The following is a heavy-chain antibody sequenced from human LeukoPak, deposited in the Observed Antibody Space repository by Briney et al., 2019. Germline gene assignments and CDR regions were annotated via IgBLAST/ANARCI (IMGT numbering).Heavy chain of an antibody. V-gene: IGHV3-30*04. CDR1: GFTFSSHA. CDR3: ARVGTSSLRDWFDP. D-gene: IGHD2-8*01. Sequence: PGRSLRLSCAASGFTFSSHAMNWVRQAPGKGLEWVAVISHDGSNKYYVDSVKGRFTISRDNSKNTLYLQMNSLRAEDTAVYYCARVGTSSLRDWFDPWGQGTLVTVSS. J-gene: IGHJ5*02. CDR2: ISHDGSNK.